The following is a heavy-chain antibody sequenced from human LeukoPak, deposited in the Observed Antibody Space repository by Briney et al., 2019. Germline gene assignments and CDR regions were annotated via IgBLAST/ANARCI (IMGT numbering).Heavy chain of an antibody. V-gene: IGHV3-21*01. Sequence: PGGSLRLSCAASGFTFSSYSMNWVRQAPGKGLEWVSSISSSSSYIYYADSVKGRFTISRDNAKNSLYLQMNSLRAEDTAVYYCARDLVWFRDGSESYWGQGTLVTVSS. CDR1: GFTFSSYS. J-gene: IGHJ4*02. CDR2: ISSSSSYI. D-gene: IGHD3-10*01. CDR3: ARDLVWFRDGSESY.